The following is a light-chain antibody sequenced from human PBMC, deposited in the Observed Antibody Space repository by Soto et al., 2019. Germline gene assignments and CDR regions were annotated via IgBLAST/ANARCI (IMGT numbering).Light chain of an antibody. Sequence: QSALTQPASVSGSPGQSITISCTGTSSDVGGYNSVSWYQQHPGKAPKLLIYGVSYRPSGVSNRFSASKSGNTASLTISGLLPEDEAIYYCSSYTTAHTPVVFGGGTKVTVL. CDR2: GVS. V-gene: IGLV2-14*01. J-gene: IGLJ2*01. CDR1: SSDVGGYNS. CDR3: SSYTTAHTPVV.